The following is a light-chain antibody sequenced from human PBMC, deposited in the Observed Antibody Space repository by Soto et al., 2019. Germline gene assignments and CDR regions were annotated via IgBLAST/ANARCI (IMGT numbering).Light chain of an antibody. V-gene: IGKV1-33*01. J-gene: IGKJ4*01. Sequence: DIQMTQSPSSLSASVGDRVTITCQASQDITNDLNWYQQKPGKAPKVLIYEASNLETGVSSRFSGSGSATDFTFTISSLQPEDIATYFCQQYDNVPLTFGGGTKVEIK. CDR2: EAS. CDR3: QQYDNVPLT. CDR1: QDITND.